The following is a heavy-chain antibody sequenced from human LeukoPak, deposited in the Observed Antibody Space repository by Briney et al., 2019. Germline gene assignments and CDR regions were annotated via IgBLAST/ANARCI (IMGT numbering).Heavy chain of an antibody. CDR2: IYYSGST. CDR1: GGSISSSSYY. Sequence: SETLSLTCTVSGGSISSSSYYWGWIRQPPGKGLEWIGSIYYSGSTYYKSSLKSRVTVSAGTSKNQFSLKLSSVTAADTAVYYCASLRERSYYARGFDYWGQGTLVTVSS. V-gene: IGHV4-39*01. J-gene: IGHJ4*02. CDR3: ASLRERSYYARGFDY. D-gene: IGHD1-26*01.